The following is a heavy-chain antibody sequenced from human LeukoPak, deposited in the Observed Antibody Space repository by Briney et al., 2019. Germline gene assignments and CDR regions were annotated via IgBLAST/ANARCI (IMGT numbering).Heavy chain of an antibody. V-gene: IGHV1-18*01. J-gene: IGHJ5*02. CDR3: ARSCSSTSCSFNWFDP. D-gene: IGHD2-2*01. Sequence: ASVTVSCTASGYTFTSYGISWVRQAPGQGLEWMGGVSAYNGNTNYAQKLQGRVPMTIDTSTSTAYMELRSLRSDDTAVYYCARSCSSTSCSFNWFDPWGQGTLVTVSS. CDR1: GYTFTSYG. CDR2: VSAYNGNT.